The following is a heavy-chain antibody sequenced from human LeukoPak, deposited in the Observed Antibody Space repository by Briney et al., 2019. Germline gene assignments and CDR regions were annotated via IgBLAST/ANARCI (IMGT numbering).Heavy chain of an antibody. CDR3: ARVAEIQLWLRSAIDY. J-gene: IGHJ4*02. D-gene: IGHD5-18*01. Sequence: GGSLRLSCAASGFTFSTYSMNWVRQAPGKGLEWLSFISTGSSTIYYAYSVKGRFTISRDNAKNSLYLQMNSLRDEDTAVYYCARVAEIQLWLRSAIDYWGQGTLVTVSS. CDR2: ISTGSSTI. CDR1: GFTFSTYS. V-gene: IGHV3-48*02.